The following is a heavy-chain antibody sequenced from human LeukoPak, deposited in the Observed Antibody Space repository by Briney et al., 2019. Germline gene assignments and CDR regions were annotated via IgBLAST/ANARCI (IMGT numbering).Heavy chain of an antibody. CDR3: ARAEGVYCSGGSCYYFDY. J-gene: IGHJ4*02. V-gene: IGHV3-30-3*01. Sequence: GGSLRLSCAASGFTFSSYAMHWVRQAPGKGLEWVAVISYDGSNKYYADSVKGRFTISRDNSKNTLYLQMNSLRAEDTAVYYCARAEGVYCSGGSCYYFDYWGQGTLVTVSS. CDR1: GFTFSSYA. D-gene: IGHD2-15*01. CDR2: ISYDGSNK.